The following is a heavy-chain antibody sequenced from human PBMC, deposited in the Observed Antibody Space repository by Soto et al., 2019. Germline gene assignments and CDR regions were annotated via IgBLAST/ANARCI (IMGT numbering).Heavy chain of an antibody. J-gene: IGHJ4*01. CDR1: GYTFANYY. CDR2: INPRNGSP. Sequence: QVQLVQSGAEVQKPGASVKISCKASGYTFANYYLHWVRQAPGQGLEWMGMINPRNGSPTYAPKFRGRVTMTRDTSASTVYTEVSSLRSEDPAVYYCASWDIVATGLDYWGHGTLVTVSS. D-gene: IGHD5-12*01. V-gene: IGHV1-46*01. CDR3: ASWDIVATGLDY.